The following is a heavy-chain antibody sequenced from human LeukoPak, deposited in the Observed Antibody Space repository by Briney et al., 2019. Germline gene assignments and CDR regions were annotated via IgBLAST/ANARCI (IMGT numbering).Heavy chain of an antibody. Sequence: GASVKVSCKASGYTFTGYYMHWVRQAPGQGLEWMGWINPNSGGTNYARKFQGRVTMTRDTSISTAYMELSRLRSDDTAVYYCAREAYDFYYDSSGYYYYFDYWGQGTLVTVSS. CDR3: AREAYDFYYDSSGYYYYFDY. CDR1: GYTFTGYY. J-gene: IGHJ4*02. CDR2: INPNSGGT. V-gene: IGHV1-2*02. D-gene: IGHD3-22*01.